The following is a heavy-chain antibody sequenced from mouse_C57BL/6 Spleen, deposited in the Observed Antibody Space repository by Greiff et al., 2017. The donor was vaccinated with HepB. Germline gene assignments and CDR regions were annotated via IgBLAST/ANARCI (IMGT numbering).Heavy chain of an antibody. J-gene: IGHJ2*01. CDR1: GYTFTDYN. V-gene: IGHV1-18*01. CDR3: ARSDFDYGSSYFDY. Sequence: VQLQQSGPELVKPGASVKIPCKASGYTFTDYNMDWVKQSHGKSLEWIGDINPNNGGTIYNQKFKGKATLTVDKSSSTAYMELRSLTSEDTAVYYGARSDFDYGSSYFDYWGQGTTLTVSS. D-gene: IGHD1-1*01. CDR2: INPNNGGT.